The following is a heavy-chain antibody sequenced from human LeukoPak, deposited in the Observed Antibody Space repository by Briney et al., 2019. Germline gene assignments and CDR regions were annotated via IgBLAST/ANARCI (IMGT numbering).Heavy chain of an antibody. CDR2: ISAYNGNT. J-gene: IGHJ4*02. Sequence: GASVKLSCKASGYTFTSYGISWVRQAPGQGLEWMGWISAYNGNTNYAQKLQGRVTMTTDTSTSTAYLELRRLRSDDTAVYYCARDSRWLQLIAYYFYYWGQGTLVTVSS. CDR1: GYTFTSYG. D-gene: IGHD5-24*01. CDR3: ARDSRWLQLIAYYFYY. V-gene: IGHV1-18*01.